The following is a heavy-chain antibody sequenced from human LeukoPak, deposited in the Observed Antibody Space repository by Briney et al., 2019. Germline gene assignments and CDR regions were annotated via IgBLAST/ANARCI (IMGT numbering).Heavy chain of an antibody. CDR3: ARGGHGAADQ. CDR2: ISPSTTHT. CDR1: GFTFTDYY. J-gene: IGHJ5*02. Sequence: GGSLRLSCAASGFTFTDYYMSWGRQAPGKGLEWLSYISPSTTHTSYADSVKGRFTISRDNAKNLLFLQMNSLRAEDTAVYYCARGGHGAADQWGQGTLVTVSS. D-gene: IGHD1-26*01. V-gene: IGHV3-11*05.